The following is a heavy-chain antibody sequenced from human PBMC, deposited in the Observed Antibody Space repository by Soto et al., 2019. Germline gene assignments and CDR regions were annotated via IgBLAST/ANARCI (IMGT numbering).Heavy chain of an antibody. D-gene: IGHD6-19*01. CDR2: VIPIYGTA. CDR3: ASRTRREYSSGRYSWFDP. CDR1: GGTFSSYA. Sequence: GASEKVSCKASGGTFSSYAISWVRQAAGQGVEWMGGVIPIYGTANYAQKFQGRVTITADESTSTAYMELSSLRSEDTAVYYCASRTRREYSSGRYSWFDPWGQGTLVTVSS. V-gene: IGHV1-69*13. J-gene: IGHJ5*02.